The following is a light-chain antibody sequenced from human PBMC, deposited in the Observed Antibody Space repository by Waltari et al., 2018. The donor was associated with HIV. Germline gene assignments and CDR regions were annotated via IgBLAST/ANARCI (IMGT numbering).Light chain of an antibody. CDR3: QVWDSDTLV. CDR1: QLGDKF. Sequence: YELTQAPSVSVSPGQKATITCSGDQLGDKFVSWYQHKPGQSPVLIIYQDVKRPAGIPERFSGSNSGKTGTLTISDTQAPDEADYDCQVWDSDTLVFGGGTKLTVL. V-gene: IGLV3-1*01. CDR2: QDV. J-gene: IGLJ2*01.